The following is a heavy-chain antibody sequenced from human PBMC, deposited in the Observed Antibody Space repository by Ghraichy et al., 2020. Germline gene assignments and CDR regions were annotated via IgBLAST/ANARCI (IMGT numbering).Heavy chain of an antibody. CDR2: ISWNSGSI. J-gene: IGHJ4*02. Sequence: GGSLRLSCAASGFTFDDYAMHWVRQAPGKGLEWVSGISWNSGSIGYADSVKGRFTISRDNAKNSLYLQMNSLRAEDTALYYCAKDIGGGNRPGVFDYWGQGTLVTVSS. CDR3: AKDIGGGNRPGVFDY. D-gene: IGHD4-23*01. CDR1: GFTFDDYA. V-gene: IGHV3-9*01.